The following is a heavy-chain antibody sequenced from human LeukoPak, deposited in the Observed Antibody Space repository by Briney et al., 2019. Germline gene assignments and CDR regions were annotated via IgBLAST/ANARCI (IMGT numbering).Heavy chain of an antibody. CDR3: ARGDDYDFWSGPMWGYFQH. Sequence: ASVKVSCKASGYTFTSYYMHWVRQAPGQGLEWMGIINPSGGSTSHAQKFQGRVTMTRDTSTSTVYMELSSLRSEDTAVYYCARGDDYDFWSGPMWGYFQHWGQGTLVTVSS. J-gene: IGHJ1*01. V-gene: IGHV1-46*01. CDR1: GYTFTSYY. CDR2: INPSGGST. D-gene: IGHD3-3*01.